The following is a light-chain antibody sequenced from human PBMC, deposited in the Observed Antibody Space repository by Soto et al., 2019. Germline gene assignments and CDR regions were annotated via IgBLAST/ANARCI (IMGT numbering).Light chain of an antibody. CDR3: QQYNNWPPLT. CDR1: QSGSSS. V-gene: IGKV3-15*01. CDR2: GAS. J-gene: IGKJ4*01. Sequence: EIVRTQSPATLSVSPGQRATLSCSASQSGSSSLAWYQQNPGQAPGLLIYGASIRATCIPARFCGSGSGTEFTNTISSMQAEDCAVYYCQQYNNWPPLTFGGGTKVEIK.